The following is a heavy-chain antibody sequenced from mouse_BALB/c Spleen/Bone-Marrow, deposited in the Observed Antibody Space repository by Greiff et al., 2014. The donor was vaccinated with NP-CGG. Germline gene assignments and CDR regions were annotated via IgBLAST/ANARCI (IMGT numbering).Heavy chain of an antibody. V-gene: IGHV1-18*01. D-gene: IGHD2-10*02. CDR1: GYSFTGYT. CDR2: INPYDGGT. Sequence: VQLQQSGPELVKPGASMKISCKASGYSFTGYTMNWVKQSHGKNLEWIGLINPYDGGTSYNQKFKGKATLTVDKSSSTAYMELLSLTSEDSAVYYRARHGYGNYVAMDYWGQGTSVTVSS. J-gene: IGHJ4*01. CDR3: ARHGYGNYVAMDY.